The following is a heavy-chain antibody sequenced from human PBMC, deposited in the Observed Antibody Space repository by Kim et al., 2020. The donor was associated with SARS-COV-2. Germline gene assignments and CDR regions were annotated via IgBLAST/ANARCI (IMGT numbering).Heavy chain of an antibody. CDR2: IYHSGST. D-gene: IGHD2-15*01. CDR3: ARFSCSGGSCYSGYFDY. V-gene: IGHV4-4*02. Sequence: SETLSLTCAVSGGSISSSNWWSWVRQPPGKGLEWIGAIYHSGSTNYNPSLKSRVTISVDKSKNQFSLKLSSVTAADTAVYYCARFSCSGGSCYSGYFDYWGQGTLVTVSS. J-gene: IGHJ4*02. CDR1: GGSISSSNW.